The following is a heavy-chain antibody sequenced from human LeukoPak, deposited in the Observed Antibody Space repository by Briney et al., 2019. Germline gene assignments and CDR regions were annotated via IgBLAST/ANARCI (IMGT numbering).Heavy chain of an antibody. CDR2: IIPIFGTA. CDR1: GYTFTGYY. CDR3: ARAGEAYYDSSGYYGRY. J-gene: IGHJ4*02. Sequence: SVKVSCKASGYTFTGYYMHWVRQAPGQGLEWMGGIIPIFGTANYAQKFQGRVTITADKSTSTAYMELSSLRSEDTAVYYCARAGEAYYDSSGYYGRYWGQGTLVTVSS. D-gene: IGHD3-22*01. V-gene: IGHV1-69*06.